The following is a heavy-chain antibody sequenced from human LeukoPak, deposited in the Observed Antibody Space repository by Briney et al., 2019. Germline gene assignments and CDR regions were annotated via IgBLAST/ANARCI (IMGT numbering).Heavy chain of an antibody. CDR3: AKDLLGSGYPFDY. D-gene: IGHD3-3*01. J-gene: IGHJ4*02. Sequence: GGSLRLSCAASGFTFSSYGMTWVRQAPGKGLEWVSGISGSAGSRNYADSVKGRLTISRDNSKNTLYLQMNSLRAEDTAVYYCAKDLLGSGYPFDYWGQGALVTVSS. V-gene: IGHV3-23*01. CDR2: ISGSAGSR. CDR1: GFTFSSYG.